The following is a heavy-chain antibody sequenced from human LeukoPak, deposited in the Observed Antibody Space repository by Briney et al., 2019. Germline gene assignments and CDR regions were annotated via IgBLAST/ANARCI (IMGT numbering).Heavy chain of an antibody. CDR3: ARDRPHYDILTGPSGFDY. Sequence: GGSLRLSCAASGFTFSSYEMNSVRQAPGKGQGWDSYISSSGSTIYYADSVRGRFTISRDNAKNALYLQMNSLRAADTAVYYCARDRPHYDILTGPSGFDYWGQGALVTVSS. CDR2: ISSSGSTI. D-gene: IGHD3-9*01. V-gene: IGHV3-48*03. J-gene: IGHJ4*02. CDR1: GFTFSSYE.